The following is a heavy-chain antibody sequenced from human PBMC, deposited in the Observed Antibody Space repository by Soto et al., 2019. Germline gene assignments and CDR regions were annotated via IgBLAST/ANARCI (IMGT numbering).Heavy chain of an antibody. CDR2: IFSDAER. V-gene: IGHV2-26*01. Sequence: SGPTLVNPTETLTLTCNVSGFSLTTGRMGVSWIRQPPGKALEWLAHIFSDAERSYSTSLQGRLTISTDGSGSQVVLIMTNMGPVDTGTYLRVRMNADSYSYYHAMDVWGEGITVNV. CDR3: VRMNADSYSYYHAMDV. J-gene: IGHJ6*02. CDR1: GFSLTTGRMG. D-gene: IGHD2-21*02.